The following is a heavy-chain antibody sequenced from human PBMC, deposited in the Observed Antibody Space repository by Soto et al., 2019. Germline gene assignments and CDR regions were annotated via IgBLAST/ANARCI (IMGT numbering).Heavy chain of an antibody. CDR1: GGSISSGDYY. Sequence: SETLSLTCTVSGGSISSGDYYWSWIRQPPGKGLGWIGYSYYSGSTYYNPSLKRRVTISVDTSKNQFSLKLSSVTAADTAVYFSARRKSSASYDYSGQGTLDTVSS. CDR3: ARRKSSASYDY. CDR2: SYYSGST. J-gene: IGHJ4*02. V-gene: IGHV4-30-4*01. D-gene: IGHD3-10*01.